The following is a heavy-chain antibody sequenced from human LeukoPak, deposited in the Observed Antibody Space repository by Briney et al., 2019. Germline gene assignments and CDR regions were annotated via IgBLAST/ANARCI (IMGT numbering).Heavy chain of an antibody. J-gene: IGHJ4*02. CDR3: ARRTIVGATLYFDY. CDR2: IYYSGST. V-gene: IGHV4-39*01. Sequence: SETLSLTCTVSGGSISSSSYYWGWIRQPPGKGLEWIGSIYYSGSTYYNLSLKSRVTISVDTSKNQFSLKLSSVTAADTAVYYCARRTIVGATLYFDYWGQGTLVTVSS. D-gene: IGHD1-26*01. CDR1: GGSISSSSYY.